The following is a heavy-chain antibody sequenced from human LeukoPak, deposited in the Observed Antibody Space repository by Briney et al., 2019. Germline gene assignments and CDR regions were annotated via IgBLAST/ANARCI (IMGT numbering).Heavy chain of an antibody. CDR3: ARRNYDILTGFYGGGTYNSYYTDV. J-gene: IGHJ6*03. D-gene: IGHD3-9*01. CDR2: TSFCGST. CDR1: GGSISSYY. V-gene: IGHV4-59*08. Sequence: SETLSLTCTVSGGSISSYYWTWIRQPPGKGLEWIGFTSFCGSTNYNPSLKSRVTISVDTSRNQFSLRLNAMTAADTAVYYCARRNYDILTGFYGGGTYNSYYTDVWGKGTTVIVSS.